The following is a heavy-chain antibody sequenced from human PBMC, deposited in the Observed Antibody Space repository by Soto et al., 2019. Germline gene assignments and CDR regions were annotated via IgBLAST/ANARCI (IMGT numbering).Heavy chain of an antibody. V-gene: IGHV3-30*18. Sequence: QVQLVESGGGVVQPGRSLRLSCAASGFTFSSYGMHWVRQAPGKGLEWVAVISYDGSNKDYADSVKGRFTISRDNSKNTQYLQMNRLRAEDTAVYYCAKDRGTTISLDVGGKGTTVTVSS. CDR3: AKDRGTTISLDV. CDR1: GFTFSSYG. CDR2: ISYDGSNK. J-gene: IGHJ6*04. D-gene: IGHD1-7*01.